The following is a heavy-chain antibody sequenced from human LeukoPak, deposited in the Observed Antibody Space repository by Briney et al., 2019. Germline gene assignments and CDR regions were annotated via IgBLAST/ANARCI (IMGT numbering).Heavy chain of an antibody. D-gene: IGHD3-10*01. V-gene: IGHV3-48*04. Sequence: PGGSLRLSCAASGFTFSSYSMNWVRQAPGKGLEWVSYISSSSSTIYYADSVKGRFTISRDNAKNSLYLQMNSLRAEDTAVYYCARYGSGRPSIGYYYYNMDVWGKGTTVTVSS. CDR3: ARYGSGRPSIGYYYYNMDV. CDR2: ISSSSSTI. CDR1: GFTFSSYS. J-gene: IGHJ6*03.